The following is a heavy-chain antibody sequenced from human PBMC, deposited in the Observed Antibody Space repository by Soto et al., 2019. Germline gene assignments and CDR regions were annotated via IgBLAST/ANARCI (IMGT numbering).Heavy chain of an antibody. CDR2: IIPIFGIA. V-gene: IGHV1-69*13. J-gene: IGHJ6*02. Sequence: ASVKVSCKASGYTFTSYSITWVRQAPGHGLEWIGRIIPIFGIASYAQKFQGRVAITADESTSTAYMELSSLRSDDTAVYYCAREDRDRETGLVPAAIDGMDVWGQGTTVTVSS. CDR1: GYTFTSYS. D-gene: IGHD2-2*01. CDR3: AREDRDRETGLVPAAIDGMDV.